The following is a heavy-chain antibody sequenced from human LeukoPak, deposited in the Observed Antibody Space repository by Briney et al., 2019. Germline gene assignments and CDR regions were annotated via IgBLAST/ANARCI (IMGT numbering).Heavy chain of an antibody. CDR3: ARGGSGGRKPIDY. CDR1: GGSISSYY. J-gene: IGHJ4*02. Sequence: SETLSLTCTVSGGSISSYYWSWIRQPPGKGLEWIGEINHSGSTNYNPSLKSRVTISVDTSKNQFSLKLSSVTAADTAVYYCARGGSGGRKPIDYWGQGTLVTVSS. V-gene: IGHV4-34*01. D-gene: IGHD2-15*01. CDR2: INHSGST.